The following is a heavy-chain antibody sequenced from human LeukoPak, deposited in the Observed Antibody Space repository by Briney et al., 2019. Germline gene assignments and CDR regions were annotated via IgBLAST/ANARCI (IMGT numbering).Heavy chain of an antibody. CDR1: GGSISSYY. Sequence: PSETLSLTCTVSGGSISSYYWSWIRQPAGKGLEWIGRIYTSGSTNYNPSLKSRVTISVDTSKNQFSLNLSSVTAADTAVYYCAREPVGGRYYYMDVWGKGTTVTVSS. D-gene: IGHD3-16*01. J-gene: IGHJ6*03. V-gene: IGHV4-4*07. CDR2: IYTSGST. CDR3: AREPVGGRYYYMDV.